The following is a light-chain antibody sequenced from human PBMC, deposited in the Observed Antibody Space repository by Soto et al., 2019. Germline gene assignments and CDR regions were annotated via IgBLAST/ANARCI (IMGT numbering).Light chain of an antibody. CDR3: QQYNSYPWT. CDR1: HDISTF. CDR2: KAY. V-gene: IGKV1-5*03. J-gene: IGKJ1*01. Sequence: DIQLTQSPSLLSASIGDRVTITCRASHDISTFLAWYQQKPGKAPKLLIYKAYSLESGVPSRFSGSGSGTEFTLTISSLQPDDFATYYCQQYNSYPWTFGQGTKVDIK.